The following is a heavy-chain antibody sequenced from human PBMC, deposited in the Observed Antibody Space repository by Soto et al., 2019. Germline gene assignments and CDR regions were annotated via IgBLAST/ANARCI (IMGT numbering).Heavy chain of an antibody. CDR1: GGSFISYD. D-gene: IGHD3-16*01. CDR2: MNPNNGNA. Sequence: ASVKVSCKASGGSFISYDINWVRQASGQGLEWMGWMNPNNGNAGYAQKFQGRVTMTRDISISTAYMDLSSLRSEDTAVYYCVSRFAMDVWGQGTTVTVSS. J-gene: IGHJ6*02. V-gene: IGHV1-8*01. CDR3: VSRFAMDV.